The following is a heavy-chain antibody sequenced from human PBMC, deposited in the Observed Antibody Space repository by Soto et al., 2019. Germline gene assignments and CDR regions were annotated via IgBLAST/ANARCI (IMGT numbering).Heavy chain of an antibody. V-gene: IGHV3-33*06. J-gene: IGHJ4*02. CDR2: MWYDESSK. Sequence: QVQLVESGGGVVQPGRSLRLSCVVSGITFSRPGMHWVRQAPGKGLEWVAVMWYDESSKSYAESVKGRFTISRDDSKNTVFLQMDSLRAEDTAVYYCSKDKFNRYFDYWGQGTLVTVSS. CDR1: GITFSRPG. CDR3: SKDKFNRYFDY.